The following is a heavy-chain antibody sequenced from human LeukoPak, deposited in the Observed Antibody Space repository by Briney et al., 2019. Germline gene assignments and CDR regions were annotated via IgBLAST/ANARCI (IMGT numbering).Heavy chain of an antibody. CDR2: INSSGNTI. CDR1: GFTFNNYE. CDR3: ARDASDSGTYHPVY. J-gene: IGHJ4*02. D-gene: IGHD3-10*01. V-gene: IGHV3-48*03. Sequence: GGSLRLSCAASGFTFNNYEMIWVRQAPGKGLEWVDYINSSGNTIYYADSVKGRITISRDNGKNSLYLQMNSLRAQGTAVYYCARDASDSGTYHPVYWGQGALVTVSS.